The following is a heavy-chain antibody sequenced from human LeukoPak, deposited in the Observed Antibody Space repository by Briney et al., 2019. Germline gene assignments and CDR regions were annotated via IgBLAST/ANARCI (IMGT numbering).Heavy chain of an antibody. CDR2: ISSSGSTI. CDR1: GFTFSDYY. Sequence: GGSLRLSCAASGFTFSDYYMSWIRQAPGKGLEWVSYISSSGSTIYYSDSVKGRFTISRDNAKNSLYLQMNSLRAEDTAVYYCARESDCSSTSCYNDFVFVGAFDIWGQGTMVTVSS. D-gene: IGHD2-2*02. J-gene: IGHJ3*02. V-gene: IGHV3-11*04. CDR3: ARESDCSSTSCYNDFVFVGAFDI.